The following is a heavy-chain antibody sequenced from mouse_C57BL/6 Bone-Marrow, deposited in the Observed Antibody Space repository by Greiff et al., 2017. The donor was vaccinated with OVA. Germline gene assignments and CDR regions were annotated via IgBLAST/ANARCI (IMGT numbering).Heavy chain of an antibody. CDR2: IYPGSGST. D-gene: IGHD2-3*01. J-gene: IGHJ3*01. CDR3: ARDYDGYYWFAY. CDR1: GYTFTSYW. Sequence: QVQLQQSGAELVKPGASVKMSCKASGYTFTSYWITWVKQRPGQGLEWIGDIYPGSGSTNYNEKFKSKATLTVDTSSSTAYMQLSSLTSEDSAVYYCARDYDGYYWFAYWGQGTLVTVSA. V-gene: IGHV1-55*01.